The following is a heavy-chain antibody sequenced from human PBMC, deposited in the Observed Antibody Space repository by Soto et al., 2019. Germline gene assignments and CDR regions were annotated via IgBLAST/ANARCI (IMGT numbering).Heavy chain of an antibody. CDR2: TYYRSRFFS. J-gene: IGHJ5*02. CDR3: VRDRYSSSGWLDT. Sequence: PSQTLSLTCAISGDSVSSYSAAWNWIRQSPSGGLEWLGRTYYRSRFFSDYAESVKSRIIINPDTSKNQFSLQLKSVTPEDTAVYYWVRDRYSSSGWLDTRGQGTPVTVA. D-gene: IGHD2-15*01. V-gene: IGHV6-1*01. CDR1: GDSVSSYSAA.